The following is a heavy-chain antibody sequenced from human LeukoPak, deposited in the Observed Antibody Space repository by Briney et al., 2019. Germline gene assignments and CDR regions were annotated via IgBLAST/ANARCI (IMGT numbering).Heavy chain of an antibody. J-gene: IGHJ4*02. CDR1: GYTFTSYY. Sequence: ASVKVSCKASGYTFTSYYMHWVRQAPGQGREWMGIINPSGGSTSYAQKFQGRVTMTRDTSTSTVYKELSSLRSEDTAVHYCARAAEPIPHFDYWGQGTLVTVSS. D-gene: IGHD1-14*01. CDR2: INPSGGST. V-gene: IGHV1-46*01. CDR3: ARAAEPIPHFDY.